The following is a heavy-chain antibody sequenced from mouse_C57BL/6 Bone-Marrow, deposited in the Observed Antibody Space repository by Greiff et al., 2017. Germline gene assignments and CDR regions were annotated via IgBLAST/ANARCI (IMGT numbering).Heavy chain of an antibody. CDR2: ISDGGSYT. Sequence: DVMLVESGGGLVKPGGSLKLSCAASGFTFSSYAMSWVRQTPEKRLEWVATISDGGSYTYYPDNVKGRFTISRDNAKNNLYLQMSHLKSEDTAMYYCARDDGYHWYFDVWGTGTTVTVSS. CDR3: ARDDGYHWYFDV. V-gene: IGHV5-4*01. CDR1: GFTFSSYA. J-gene: IGHJ1*03. D-gene: IGHD2-3*01.